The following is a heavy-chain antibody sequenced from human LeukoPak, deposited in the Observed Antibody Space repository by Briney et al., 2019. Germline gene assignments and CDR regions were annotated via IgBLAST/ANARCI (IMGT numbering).Heavy chain of an antibody. Sequence: GGSLRLSCAASGFVVSTNYMTWVRQPPGKGLVWVSGINPDGSTTTYADSVKGRFTISRENAKSTLYLHMNILRVEDTAVYYCARGRYGDYHWGQGILVTVSS. J-gene: IGHJ4*02. V-gene: IGHV3-74*01. CDR1: GFVVSTNY. D-gene: IGHD4-17*01. CDR2: INPDGSTT. CDR3: ARGRYGDYH.